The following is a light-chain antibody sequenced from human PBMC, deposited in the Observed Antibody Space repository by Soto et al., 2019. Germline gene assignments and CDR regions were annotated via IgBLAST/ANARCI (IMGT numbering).Light chain of an antibody. CDR1: SSDVGGYNY. V-gene: IGLV2-8*01. CDR2: EGT. Sequence: LTQPPSASGSPGQSVTISCTGTSSDVGGYNYVSWYQQHPGKAPKVIIYEGTKRPSGVSNRFSGSNSGGTASLTISGLQAKDEASYFCCAYVGARSYVFGPGTKVTVL. CDR3: CAYVGARSYV. J-gene: IGLJ1*01.